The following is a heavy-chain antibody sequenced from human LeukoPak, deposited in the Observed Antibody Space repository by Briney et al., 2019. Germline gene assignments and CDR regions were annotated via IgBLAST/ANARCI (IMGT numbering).Heavy chain of an antibody. Sequence: GGSLRLSCAASGFTFSSYWMSSVRQAPGKGLEWVANIKQDGREKYYVDSVKGRFTISRDNAKNSLYLQMNSLRAEDTAVYYCARVPGSSWYWGNYYYYDYMDVWGKGTTVTVSS. D-gene: IGHD6-13*01. CDR1: GFTFSSYW. CDR3: ARVPGSSWYWGNYYYYDYMDV. V-gene: IGHV3-7*01. CDR2: IKQDGREK. J-gene: IGHJ6*03.